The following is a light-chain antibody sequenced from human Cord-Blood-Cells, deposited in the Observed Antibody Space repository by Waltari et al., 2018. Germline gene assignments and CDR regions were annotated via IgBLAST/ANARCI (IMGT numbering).Light chain of an antibody. V-gene: IGKV3-20*01. CDR2: GAS. CDR1: QSVSSSY. J-gene: IGKJ1*01. CDR3: QQRGT. Sequence: EIVLTLSLGTLSLSPGERATLSFRASQSVSSSYLAWYQQKPVQSPRLLIYGASSRATGIPDRFSGSGSGTDFTLTISRLEPEDFAVYYCQQRGTFGQGTKVEIK.